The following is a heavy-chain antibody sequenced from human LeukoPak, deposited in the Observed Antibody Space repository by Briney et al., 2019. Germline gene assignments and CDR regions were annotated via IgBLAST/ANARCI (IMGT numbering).Heavy chain of an antibody. V-gene: IGHV3-33*01. CDR2: IWYDGSKS. CDR1: GFIFSSYG. CDR3: ARDLREMATIGPIVDS. Sequence: GGSLRLSCAASGFIFSSYGMPWVRQAQGKGLEWVAVIWYDGSKSYHADSVQGRFTIFRDNSKNTLYLQMNSLRTEDTAVYYCARDLREMATIGPIVDSWGQGTLVTVSS. J-gene: IGHJ4*02. D-gene: IGHD5-24*01.